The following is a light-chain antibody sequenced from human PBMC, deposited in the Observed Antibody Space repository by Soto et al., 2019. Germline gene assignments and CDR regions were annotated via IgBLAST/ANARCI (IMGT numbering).Light chain of an antibody. J-gene: IGKJ1*01. CDR2: AAS. Sequence: DIQMTQSPSSLSASVGDRVTFTCRASRDITNHLAWYQQKPGKVPKLLIYAASTLHSGVPSRFSGSGSGTDFTLTIGSLQPEDVATYFCLTYNSGLWTFGQGTKVEIK. CDR1: RDITNH. V-gene: IGKV1-27*01. CDR3: LTYNSGLWT.